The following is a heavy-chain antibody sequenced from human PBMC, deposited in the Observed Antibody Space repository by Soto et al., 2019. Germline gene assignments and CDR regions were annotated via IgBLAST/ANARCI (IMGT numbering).Heavy chain of an antibody. V-gene: IGHV4-59*01. CDR1: CDSISTNY. D-gene: IGHD2-15*01. J-gene: IGHJ5*02. CDR3: ARGGGYCIGGSCYWFDP. Sequence: PSETLSLTCTVSCDSISTNYWSWIRQPPGKALEWIGYIHSSGITNYNPSLKSRVTIAVETSKNQFSLGLSSVTAADTAVYYCARGGGYCIGGSCYWFDPWGPATLVT. CDR2: IHSSGIT.